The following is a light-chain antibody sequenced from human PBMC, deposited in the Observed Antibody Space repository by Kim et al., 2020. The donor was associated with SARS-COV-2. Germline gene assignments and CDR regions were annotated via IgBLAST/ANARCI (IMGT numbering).Light chain of an antibody. CDR3: QQSNSTPRT. Sequence: ATVGDRVTITCRASQNISTNLNRYQQKSGKAPKLLIYAASSLQGGVPSMFSGSGSGTDFTLTISSLQPEDSATYYCQQSNSTPRTFGGGTKVDIK. CDR2: AAS. J-gene: IGKJ4*01. CDR1: QNISTN. V-gene: IGKV1-39*01.